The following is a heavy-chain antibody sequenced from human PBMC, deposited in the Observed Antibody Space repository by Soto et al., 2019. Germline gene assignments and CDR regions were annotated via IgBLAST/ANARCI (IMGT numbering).Heavy chain of an antibody. CDR3: AKDIRRCSSSSARWDY. CDR2: ISWNSGSI. J-gene: IGHJ4*02. CDR1: GFTFDDYA. Sequence: GGSLRLSCAASGFTFDDYAMHWVRQAPGKGLEWVSGISWNSGSIGYADSVKGRFTISRDNAKNSLYLQMNSLRAEDTALYYCAKDIRRCSSSSARWDYWGQGTLVTVSS. V-gene: IGHV3-9*01. D-gene: IGHD6-6*01.